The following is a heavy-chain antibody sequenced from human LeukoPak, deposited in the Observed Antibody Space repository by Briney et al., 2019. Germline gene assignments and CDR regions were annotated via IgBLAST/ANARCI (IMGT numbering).Heavy chain of an antibody. CDR3: ARERYSGYDRGDLGY. CDR1: GFTFSSYA. D-gene: IGHD5-12*01. CDR2: ISYDGSNK. V-gene: IGHV3-30*01. Sequence: YPGGSLRLSCAASGFTFSSYAMHWVRQALGKGLEWVAVISYDGSNKYYADSVKGRFTISRDNSKNTLYLQMNSLRAEDTAVYYCARERYSGYDRGDLGYWGQGTLVTVSS. J-gene: IGHJ4*02.